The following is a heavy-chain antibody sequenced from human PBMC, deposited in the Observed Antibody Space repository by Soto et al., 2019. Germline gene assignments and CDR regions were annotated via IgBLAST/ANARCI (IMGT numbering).Heavy chain of an antibody. J-gene: IGHJ6*02. CDR1: GYTFTSYY. CDR3: ARDVPPYKPGYYYYGMDV. Sequence: ASVKVSCKASGYTFTSYYIHWVRQAPGQGLEWMGRINPSGDSTTYAQKFQGRVTMTRDTSTSTVYMELSSLRSEDTAVYYCARDVPPYKPGYYYYGMDVWGQGTTVTVSS. D-gene: IGHD1-1*01. CDR2: INPSGDST. V-gene: IGHV1-46*01.